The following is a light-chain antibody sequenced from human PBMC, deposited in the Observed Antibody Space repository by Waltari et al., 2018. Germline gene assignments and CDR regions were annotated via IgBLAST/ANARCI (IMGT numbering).Light chain of an antibody. CDR2: DAS. Sequence: EIVLTQSPATLSLSPGDTATLSCRASQSVGSYLDWYQQKPGQPPSLLIYDASTRATGGPARFRGSGSGTDFTLTISSLEAEDFAVYYCQQRSSWTPHTFGQGARLEIK. V-gene: IGKV3-11*01. J-gene: IGKJ2*01. CDR3: QQRSSWTPHT. CDR1: QSVGSY.